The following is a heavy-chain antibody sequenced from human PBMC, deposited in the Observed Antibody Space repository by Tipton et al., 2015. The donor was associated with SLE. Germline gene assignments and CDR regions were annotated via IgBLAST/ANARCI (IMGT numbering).Heavy chain of an antibody. Sequence: SLRLSCATSGFTFSSYALCWVRRAPGKGLEWVSAISGGGGSTYYADFVKGRFSISIDKSKKTLFLQMNSLRVDDTATYYCAKYEKTTDFYLDSWGQGTLVSAPS. CDR1: GFTFSSYA. CDR2: ISGGGGST. V-gene: IGHV3-23*01. J-gene: IGHJ4*02. D-gene: IGHD1/OR15-1a*01. CDR3: AKYEKTTDFYLDS.